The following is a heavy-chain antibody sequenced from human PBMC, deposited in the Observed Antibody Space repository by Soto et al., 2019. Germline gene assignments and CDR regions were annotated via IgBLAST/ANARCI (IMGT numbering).Heavy chain of an antibody. D-gene: IGHD6-6*01. V-gene: IGHV2-5*02. Sequence: QITLKESGPALVKPTQTLTLTCTFSGFSLSTSGVGVGWIRQPPGKALEWLALIYWDDDKRYSPSLKSRLTISKDTSKNPIVLTMTKMEPLDTATYFCAPRRPNVGWFAPWGQGTLVTVSS. J-gene: IGHJ5*02. CDR2: IYWDDDK. CDR3: APRRPNVGWFAP. CDR1: GFSLSTSGVG.